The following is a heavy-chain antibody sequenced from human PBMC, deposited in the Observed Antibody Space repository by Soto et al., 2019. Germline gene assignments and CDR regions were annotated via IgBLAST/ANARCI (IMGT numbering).Heavy chain of an antibody. CDR1: GGSLSSSSYY. CDR3: ARQQQLVPSYYYYGMDV. Sequence: SETLSLTCTVSGGSLSSSSYYWGWLRPPPGKGLEWIGSIYYSGSTYYNPSLKSRVTISVDTSKNQFSLKLSSVTAADTAVYYCARQQQLVPSYYYYGMDVWGQGTTVTVSS. V-gene: IGHV4-39*01. J-gene: IGHJ6*02. D-gene: IGHD6-13*01. CDR2: IYYSGST.